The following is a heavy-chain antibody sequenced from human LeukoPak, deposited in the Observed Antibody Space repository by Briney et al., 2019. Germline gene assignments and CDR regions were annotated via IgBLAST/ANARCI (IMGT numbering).Heavy chain of an antibody. Sequence: GGSLRLSCAASGFSLSSYSMNWVRQAPGKGLEWVSVIYSGGSTKYADSVKARFTISRDNSKNTVYLQMNSLRADDTAVYYCARATLDNWGKGTLVTVSS. V-gene: IGHV3-53*01. J-gene: IGHJ4*02. CDR2: IYSGGST. CDR1: GFSLSSYS. CDR3: ARATLDN.